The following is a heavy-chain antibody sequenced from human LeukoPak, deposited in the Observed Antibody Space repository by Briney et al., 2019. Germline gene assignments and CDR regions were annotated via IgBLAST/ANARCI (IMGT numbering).Heavy chain of an antibody. CDR1: GFTFSDYY. J-gene: IGHJ4*02. Sequence: PGGSLRLSCAASGFTFSDYYMSWIRQAPGKGLGWVLYISSSGSTIYYADSVKGRFTISRDNAKNSLYLQMNSLRAEDTAVYYCARDTGAYYDSGGLDYWGQGTLVTVSS. CDR3: ARDTGAYYDSGGLDY. CDR2: ISSSGSTI. V-gene: IGHV3-11*04. D-gene: IGHD3-22*01.